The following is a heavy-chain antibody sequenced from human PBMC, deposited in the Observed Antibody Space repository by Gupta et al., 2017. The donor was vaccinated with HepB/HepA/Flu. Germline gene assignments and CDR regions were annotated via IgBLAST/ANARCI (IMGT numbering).Heavy chain of an antibody. CDR1: GYTFTSYG. V-gene: IGHV1-18*01. D-gene: IGHD2-2*01. CDR3: GRWGPMYYYMDV. Sequence: VKNPGASVKLSCKASGYTFTSYGFTWVRQAPGQGLEWIGWISAYNGRTDYARKFQGRVSMTTETSTSTAYMEIRSLRSDDTAVYYCGRWGPMYYYMDVWAKGTTVSVSS. J-gene: IGHJ6*03. CDR2: ISAYNGRT.